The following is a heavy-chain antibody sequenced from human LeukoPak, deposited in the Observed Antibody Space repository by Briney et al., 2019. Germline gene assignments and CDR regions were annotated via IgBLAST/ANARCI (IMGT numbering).Heavy chain of an antibody. CDR2: ISYDGSNK. Sequence: GRSLRLSCAASGFTFSSYAMHWVRQAPGKGLEWVAVISYDGSNKYYADSVKGRFTISRDNSKNTLYLQMNSLRAEDTAVYYCARDLWFGELLYYFDYWGQGTLVTVSP. CDR3: ARDLWFGELLYYFDY. J-gene: IGHJ4*02. CDR1: GFTFSSYA. D-gene: IGHD3-10*01. V-gene: IGHV3-30*04.